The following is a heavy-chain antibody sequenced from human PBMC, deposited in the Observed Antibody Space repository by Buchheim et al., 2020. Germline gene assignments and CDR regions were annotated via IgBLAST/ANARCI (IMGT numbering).Heavy chain of an antibody. CDR1: GFTFSSYE. CDR2: IITSSNTI. Sequence: EVQLVESGGGLVQPGGSLRLSCAASGFTFSSYEMNWVRQAPGKGLEWVSYIITSSNTIYYADSVKGRFTISRDNAKNSLYLQMNSLRAEDTAVYYCARAHMNYYYAMDVWGQGTT. J-gene: IGHJ6*02. CDR3: ARAHMNYYYAMDV. V-gene: IGHV3-48*03.